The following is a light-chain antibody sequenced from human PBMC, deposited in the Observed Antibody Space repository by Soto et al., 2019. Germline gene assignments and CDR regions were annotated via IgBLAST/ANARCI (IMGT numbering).Light chain of an antibody. CDR2: DAS. Sequence: DIVMTQSPGTLSVSPGERATLSCRASQSVSSNLAWYQQKPGQAPRLLIYDASTRATGIPARFSGSGSGTDFTLSIRSLQSEDFAVYFCQQYNTWPPSTFGQGTKLEI. CDR1: QSVSSN. V-gene: IGKV3-15*01. CDR3: QQYNTWPPST. J-gene: IGKJ2*01.